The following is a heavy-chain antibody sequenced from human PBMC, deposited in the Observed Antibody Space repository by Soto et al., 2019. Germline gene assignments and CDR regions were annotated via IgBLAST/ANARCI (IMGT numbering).Heavy chain of an antibody. J-gene: IGHJ5*02. CDR1: GGTFSSYA. CDR3: ARDSYYYDSSGSPNWFDP. CDR2: IIPIFGTA. V-gene: IGHV1-69*13. Sequence: GASVKVSCKASGGTFSSYAISWMRQAPGQGLEWMGGIIPIFGTANYAQKFQGRVTITADESTSTAYMELSSLRSEDTAVYYCARDSYYYDSSGSPNWFDPWGQGTLVTVSS. D-gene: IGHD3-22*01.